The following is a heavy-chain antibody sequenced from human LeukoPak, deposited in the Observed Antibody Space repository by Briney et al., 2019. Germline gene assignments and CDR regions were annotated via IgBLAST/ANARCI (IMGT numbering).Heavy chain of an antibody. CDR3: ARTGYCSSTSCSAGFDP. Sequence: GGSLKLSCAASGFTFSSYAMSWVRQAPGKGLDWVSGLSGGGGSTYYADSVKGRFTISRDNSKNTLYLQMNSLIDEDTAVYYCARTGYCSSTSCSAGFDPWGQGTLVTVSS. CDR1: GFTFSSYA. CDR2: LSGGGGST. V-gene: IGHV3-23*01. J-gene: IGHJ5*02. D-gene: IGHD2-2*01.